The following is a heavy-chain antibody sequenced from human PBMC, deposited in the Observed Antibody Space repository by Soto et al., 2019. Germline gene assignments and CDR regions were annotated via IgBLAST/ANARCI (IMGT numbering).Heavy chain of an antibody. V-gene: IGHV1-18*01. CDR1: GYTFTTYG. CDR3: AREGEMPYYYYGLDV. D-gene: IGHD3-16*01. CDR2: ISGYNGHT. J-gene: IGHJ6*02. Sequence: QVQLVQSGAEVRKPGASVKVSCKASGYTFTTYGISWVRQAPGQGLEWMGWISGYNGHTKYAQKFQGRVTMTTDTSTSTADRDLRSLRSDDTAVYYCAREGEMPYYYYGLDVWGQGTTVTVSS.